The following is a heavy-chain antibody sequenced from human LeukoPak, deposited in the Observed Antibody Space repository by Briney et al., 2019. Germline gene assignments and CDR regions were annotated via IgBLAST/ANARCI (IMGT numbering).Heavy chain of an antibody. CDR3: ARANDFWSGGGIDY. D-gene: IGHD3-3*01. CDR2: MNPNSGNT. Sequence: ASVKVSCKASGYTFTSYDINWVRQATGQGLEWMGWMNPNSGNTGYAQKFQGRVTITRNTSISTAYMELSSLRSEDTAVYYCARANDFWSGGGIDYWGQGTLVTVSS. CDR1: GYTFTSYD. V-gene: IGHV1-8*03. J-gene: IGHJ4*02.